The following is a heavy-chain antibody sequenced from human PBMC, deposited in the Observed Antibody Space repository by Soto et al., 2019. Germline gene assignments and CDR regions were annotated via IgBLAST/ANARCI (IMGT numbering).Heavy chain of an antibody. V-gene: IGHV1-18*01. Sequence: QVKLVQSGTEVKKPGASIKVSCKASGYSFVTSGMTWARQAPGQGLEWMGWISVYNGNTNYDQKLQDRVTMTTDTSTNTAYLEVRNLRSDDTAVYYCARAGQYYDASGYADWGQGTLVTVSS. D-gene: IGHD3-22*01. CDR3: ARAGQYYDASGYAD. J-gene: IGHJ4*02. CDR1: GYSFVTSG. CDR2: ISVYNGNT.